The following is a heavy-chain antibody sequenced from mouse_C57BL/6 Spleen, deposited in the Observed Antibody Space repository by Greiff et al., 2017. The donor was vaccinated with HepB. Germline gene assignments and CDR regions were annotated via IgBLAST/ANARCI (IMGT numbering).Heavy chain of an antibody. CDR1: GYTFTSYW. Sequence: VQLQQPGAELVMPGASVKLSCKASGYTFTSYWMHWVKQRPGQGLEWIGEIDPSDSYTNYNQKFKGKSTLTVDKSSSPAYMQLSSLTSEDSAVYYCAQTGTSAWFAYWGQGTLVTVSA. V-gene: IGHV1-69*01. CDR2: IDPSDSYT. D-gene: IGHD4-1*01. J-gene: IGHJ3*01. CDR3: AQTGTSAWFAY.